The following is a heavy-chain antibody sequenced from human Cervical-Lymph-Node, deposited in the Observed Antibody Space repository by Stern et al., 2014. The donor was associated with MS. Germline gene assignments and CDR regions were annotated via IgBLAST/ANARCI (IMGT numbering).Heavy chain of an antibody. CDR3: ARGDYDFWSGYPLYYGMDV. V-gene: IGHV4-31*03. J-gene: IGHJ6*02. CDR2: IYYSGST. D-gene: IGHD3-3*01. Sequence: QVQLVESGPGLVKPSQTLSLTCTVSGGSISSGGYYWSWIRQHPGKGLEWIGYIYYSGSTYYNPSLKSRVTISVDTSKNQFSLKLSSVTAADTAVYYCARGDYDFWSGYPLYYGMDVWGQGTTVTVSS. CDR1: GGSISSGGYY.